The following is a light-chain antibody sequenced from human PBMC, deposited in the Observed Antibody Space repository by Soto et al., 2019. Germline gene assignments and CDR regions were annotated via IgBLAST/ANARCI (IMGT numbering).Light chain of an antibody. CDR3: QQYNNWPRT. Sequence: EIVMTQSPAILSVSPGERVTISCRASQSVSYNLAWYQQKPGQAPRLLIYGPSTRATGIPARFSGSGSGTEFTLTISSLQSEDFALYYCQQYNNWPRTFGQGTKV. CDR1: QSVSYN. J-gene: IGKJ1*01. CDR2: GPS. V-gene: IGKV3-15*01.